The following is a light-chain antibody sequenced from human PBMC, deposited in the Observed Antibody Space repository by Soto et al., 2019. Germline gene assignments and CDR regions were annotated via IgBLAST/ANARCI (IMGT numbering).Light chain of an antibody. CDR3: QQRSNWPPIT. J-gene: IGKJ5*01. Sequence: EVVMTQSPGTLSLSPGERATLSCRASQSLSGNYLAWYQQKPGQAPRLLIYDASSRATGIPARFSGSGSGTDFTLTISSLEPEDFAVYYCQQRSNWPPITFGQGTRLE. CDR1: QSLSGNY. V-gene: IGKV3-11*01. CDR2: DAS.